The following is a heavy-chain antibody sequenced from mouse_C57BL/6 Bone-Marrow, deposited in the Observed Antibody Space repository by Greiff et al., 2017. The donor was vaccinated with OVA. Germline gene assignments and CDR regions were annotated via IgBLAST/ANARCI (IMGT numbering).Heavy chain of an antibody. CDR1: GFNFKDYY. Sequence: VQLKESGAELVKPGASVKLSCTASGFNFKDYYMHWVKQRPEQGLEWIGRIDPEDGETKYAPKFQGKATITADTSSNTAYLQLSSLTSEDTAVYYCARGYSNYKYAMDYWGQGTSVTVSS. CDR3: ARGYSNYKYAMDY. D-gene: IGHD2-5*01. J-gene: IGHJ4*01. CDR2: IDPEDGET. V-gene: IGHV14-2*01.